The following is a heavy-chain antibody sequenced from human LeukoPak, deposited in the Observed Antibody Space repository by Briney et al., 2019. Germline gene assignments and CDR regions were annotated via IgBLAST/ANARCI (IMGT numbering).Heavy chain of an antibody. CDR2: IKDKTDGGTT. J-gene: IGHJ4*02. V-gene: IGHV3-15*01. CDR3: TTDYGDCMD. D-gene: IGHD4-17*01. CDR1: GFTFSNAW. Sequence: GGSLRLSCAASGFTFSNAWMSWVRQAPGKGLEWVGRIKDKTDGGTTHYAAPVKGRFTISRDDSKNTLYLQMNFLKTEDTAVYYCTTDYGDCMDWGQGTLVTVSS.